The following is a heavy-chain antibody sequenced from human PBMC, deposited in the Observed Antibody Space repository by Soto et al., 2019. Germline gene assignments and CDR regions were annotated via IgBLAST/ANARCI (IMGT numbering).Heavy chain of an antibody. D-gene: IGHD6-19*01. CDR2: INPSGGST. CDR3: ARAKFYSSGWNELFDY. CDR1: GYTFTSYY. V-gene: IGHV1-46*01. J-gene: IGHJ4*02. Sequence: GASVKVSCKASGYTFTSYYMHWVRQAPGQGLEWMGIINPSGGSTSYAQKSQGRVTMTRDTSTSTVYMELSSLRSEDTAVYYCARAKFYSSGWNELFDYWGQGTLVTVSS.